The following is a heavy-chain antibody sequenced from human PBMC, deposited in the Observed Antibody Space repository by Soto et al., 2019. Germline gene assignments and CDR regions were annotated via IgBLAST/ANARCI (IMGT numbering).Heavy chain of an antibody. V-gene: IGHV4-31*03. CDR2: IYYSGAT. CDR3: ARGGLGYCSGGSCYSAELSRYYYGMDV. Sequence: PSETLSLTCTFSGGSISSGGYCWSWIRQHPGKGLEWIGYIYYSGATYYNPSLKGRVTISVDTSKNQFSLKLSSVTAADTAVYYCARGGLGYCSGGSCYSAELSRYYYGMDVWGQGTTVTVSS. CDR1: GGSISSGGYC. J-gene: IGHJ6*02. D-gene: IGHD2-15*01.